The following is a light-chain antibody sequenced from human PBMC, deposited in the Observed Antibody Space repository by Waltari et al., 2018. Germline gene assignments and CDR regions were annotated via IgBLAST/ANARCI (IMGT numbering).Light chain of an antibody. J-gene: IGLJ2*01. V-gene: IGLV1-47*02. CDR1: RSNIGSNY. CDR2: TNN. CDR3: AAWDDSLSAMV. Sequence: QSVLTQPPSASGTPGQRVTISCSGSRSNIGSNYVYWYQQLPGTAPTPLIHTNNKRPSGVPDRFSDSKSGTSASLVISGLRSEDEADYYCAAWDDSLSAMVFGGGTKLTVL.